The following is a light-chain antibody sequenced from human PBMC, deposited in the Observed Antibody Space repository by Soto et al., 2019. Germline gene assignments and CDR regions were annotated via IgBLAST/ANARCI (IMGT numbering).Light chain of an antibody. Sequence: EIVLTQSPGTLSLSPGERATLSCRASQSVSSSYFAWYQQKPGQAPRLLIYGASGSATGIQDRFSGSGSGTDFTLTISRLEPEDCAVYYCQQYGSSPMYTFGQGTKLEIK. V-gene: IGKV3-20*01. CDR2: GAS. J-gene: IGKJ2*01. CDR1: QSVSSSY. CDR3: QQYGSSPMYT.